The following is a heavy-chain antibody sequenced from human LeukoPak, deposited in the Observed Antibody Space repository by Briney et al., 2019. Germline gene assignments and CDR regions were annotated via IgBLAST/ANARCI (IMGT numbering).Heavy chain of an antibody. V-gene: IGHV3-23*01. CDR2: ISGSGGST. D-gene: IGHD5-12*01. Sequence: PGGSLRLSCAASGFTFSYYGMNWVRQAPGKGLEWVSGISGSGGSTYYADSVKGRFTISRDNSKNTPYLQMNSLRAEDTAVYYCAKEDSGYDCFDYWGQGTLVTVSS. J-gene: IGHJ4*02. CDR1: GFTFSYYG. CDR3: AKEDSGYDCFDY.